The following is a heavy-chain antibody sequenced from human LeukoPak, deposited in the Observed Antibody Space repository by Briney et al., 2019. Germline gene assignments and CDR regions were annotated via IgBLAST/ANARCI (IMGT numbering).Heavy chain of an antibody. CDR2: IYYSGST. D-gene: IGHD3-10*01. CDR1: GGSISSYY. Sequence: SETLSLTCTVSGGSISSYYWSWIRQPPGKGLEWIGYIYYSGSTNYNPSLKGRVTISVDTSKNQFSLKLSSVPAADTAVYYCARSPGYGSGSYYMSRRDAFDIWGQGTMVTVSS. V-gene: IGHV4-59*01. J-gene: IGHJ3*02. CDR3: ARSPGYGSGSYYMSRRDAFDI.